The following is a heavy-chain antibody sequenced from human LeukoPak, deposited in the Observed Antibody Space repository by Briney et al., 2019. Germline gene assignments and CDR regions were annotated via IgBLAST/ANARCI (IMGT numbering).Heavy chain of an antibody. CDR3: ARELGYCSGSSCYGDY. D-gene: IGHD2-15*01. J-gene: IGHJ4*02. V-gene: IGHV3-21*01. CDR1: GFTFSSYS. CDR2: ISSSSSYI. Sequence: GRSLRLSCAASGFTFSSYSMNWVRQAPGKGLEWVSSISSSSSYIYYADSAKGRFTISRDNAKNSLYLQMNSLRAEDTAVYYCARELGYCSGSSCYGDYWGQGTLVTVSS.